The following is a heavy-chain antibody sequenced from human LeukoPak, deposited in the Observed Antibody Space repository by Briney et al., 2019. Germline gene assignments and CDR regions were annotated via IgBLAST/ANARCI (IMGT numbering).Heavy chain of an antibody. V-gene: IGHV3-30-3*01. J-gene: IGHJ6*02. CDR3: ARDYIAAAGKTYYYYGMDV. Sequence: PGGSLRLSCAASGFTFSSYAMHLARQAPGKGLEWVAVISYDGSNKYHADSVKGRFTISRDNSKNTLYLQMNSLRAEDTAVYYCARDYIAAAGKTYYYYGMDVWGQGTTVTVSS. D-gene: IGHD6-13*01. CDR1: GFTFSSYA. CDR2: ISYDGSNK.